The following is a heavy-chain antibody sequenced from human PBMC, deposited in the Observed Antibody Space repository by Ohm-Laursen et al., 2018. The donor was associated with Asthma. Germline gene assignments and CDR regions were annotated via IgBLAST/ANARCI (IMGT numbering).Heavy chain of an antibody. J-gene: IGHJ4*02. CDR1: GFTFRSYA. V-gene: IGHV3-30-3*01. Sequence: SLRLSCAASGFTFRSYAMHWVRQAPGKGLEWVAVGGSYYDGGLKYYADSANGRFTVSRDDSKNTLYLQMNSLRPDDTAVYYCARDVMEWYLPAFDFWGQGTLVTVSS. D-gene: IGHD3-3*01. CDR3: ARDVMEWYLPAFDF. CDR2: GGSYYDGGLK.